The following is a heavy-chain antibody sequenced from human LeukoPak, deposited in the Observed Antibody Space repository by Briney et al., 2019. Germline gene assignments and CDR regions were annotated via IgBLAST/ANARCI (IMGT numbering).Heavy chain of an antibody. J-gene: IGHJ4*02. CDR2: IYTSGST. D-gene: IGHD2-2*02. CDR3: ARADCSSTNCYTMGY. CDR1: GGSISSSSYY. Sequence: PSETLSLTCTVSGGSISSSSYYLNWIRQPAGKGLEWIGRIYTSGSTNYNPSLRSRVTISVDTSKSQFSLQLSSVTAADTAVYYCARADCSSTNCYTMGYWGQGTLVTVSS. V-gene: IGHV4-61*02.